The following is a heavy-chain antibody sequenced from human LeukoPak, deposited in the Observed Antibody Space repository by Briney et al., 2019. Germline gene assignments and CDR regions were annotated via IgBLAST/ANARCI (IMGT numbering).Heavy chain of an antibody. J-gene: IGHJ2*01. V-gene: IGHV4-38-2*01. CDR2: IYTSGST. CDR1: DYSISSGYY. D-gene: IGHD4-17*01. CDR3: ATTTVTTGYWYFDL. Sequence: PSETLSLTCAVSDYSISSGYYWGWIRQPPGKGLEWIGRIYTSGSTNYNPSLKSRVTISVDTSKNQFSLKLSSVTAADTAVYYCATTTVTTGYWYFDLWGRGTLVTVSS.